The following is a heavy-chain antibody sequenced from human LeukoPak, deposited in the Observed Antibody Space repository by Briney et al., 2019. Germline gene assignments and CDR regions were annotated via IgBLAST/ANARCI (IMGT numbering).Heavy chain of an antibody. CDR1: GFTFSSYA. V-gene: IGHV3-23*01. CDR2: ISGSGGST. J-gene: IGHJ4*02. CDR3: AKDSDERDGYNYPQGYFDY. Sequence: PGGSLRLSCAASGFTFSSYAMSWVRQAPGKGLEWVSAISGSGGSTYYADSVKGRFTISRDNSKNTLYLQMNNLRAEDTAVYYCAKDSDERDGYNYPQGYFDYWGQGTLVTVSS. D-gene: IGHD5-24*01.